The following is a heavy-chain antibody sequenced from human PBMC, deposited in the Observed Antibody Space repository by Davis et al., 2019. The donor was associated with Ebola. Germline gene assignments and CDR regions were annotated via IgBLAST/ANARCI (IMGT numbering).Heavy chain of an antibody. Sequence: PGGSLRLSCAASGFTFSSYAMSWVRQAPGKGLEWVSAISGSGGSTYYADSVKGRFTISRDNSKNTLYLQMNSLRAEDTAVYYCAKVAVAGGLEAHSTSYMDVWGKGTTVTVSS. CDR1: GFTFSSYA. CDR2: ISGSGGST. J-gene: IGHJ6*03. D-gene: IGHD3-3*01. CDR3: AKVAVAGGLEAHSTSYMDV. V-gene: IGHV3-23*01.